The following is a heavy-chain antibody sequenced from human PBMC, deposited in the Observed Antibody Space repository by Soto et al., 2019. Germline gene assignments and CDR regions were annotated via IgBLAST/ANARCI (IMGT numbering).Heavy chain of an antibody. CDR3: ARNYDILTGYSRYYYYYYGMDV. Sequence: ASVKVSCKASGYTFTSYAMHWVRQAPGQRLEWMGWINAGNGNTKYSQKFQGRVTITRDTSASTAYMELSSLRSEDTAVYYCARNYDILTGYSRYYYYYYGMDVWGQGTTVTVSS. D-gene: IGHD3-9*01. CDR2: INAGNGNT. V-gene: IGHV1-3*01. J-gene: IGHJ6*02. CDR1: GYTFTSYA.